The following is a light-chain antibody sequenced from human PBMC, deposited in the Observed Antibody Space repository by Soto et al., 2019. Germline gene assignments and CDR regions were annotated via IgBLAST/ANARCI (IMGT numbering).Light chain of an antibody. CDR1: QSVSSSF. V-gene: IGKV3-20*01. Sequence: IVFTQSPGTLSLSHGERATLSCRASQSVSSSFLAWYQQKVGQAPRLLIYDASSRATGIPDRFSGSGSGTDFTLTISRLEPEDFAVYYCQQYGSSPRTFGQGTRLET. J-gene: IGKJ5*01. CDR2: DAS. CDR3: QQYGSSPRT.